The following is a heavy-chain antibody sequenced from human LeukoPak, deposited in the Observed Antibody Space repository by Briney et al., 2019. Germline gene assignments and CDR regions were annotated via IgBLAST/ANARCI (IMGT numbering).Heavy chain of an antibody. D-gene: IGHD6-6*01. V-gene: IGHV4-61*02. Sequence: SETLSLTCTVSGGSISSGSYYWSWIRQPAGKGLEWIGRIYTSGSTNYNPSLKSRVTMSVDTSKNQFSLKLSSVTAADTAVYYCARGPSYSSSSYYFDYWGQGTLVTVSS. CDR2: IYTSGST. CDR1: GGSISSGSYY. J-gene: IGHJ4*02. CDR3: ARGPSYSSSSYYFDY.